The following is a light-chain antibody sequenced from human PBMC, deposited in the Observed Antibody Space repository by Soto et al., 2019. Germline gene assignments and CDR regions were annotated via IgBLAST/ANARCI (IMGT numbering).Light chain of an antibody. CDR1: SSDVGGYNY. CDR3: SSYAGSNNLV. J-gene: IGLJ2*01. Sequence: QSVLTQPPSASGSPGQSVTISCTGTSSDVGGYNYVSWYQQHPGKALKLMIYEVSNRPSGVPDRFSGSKSGNTASLTVSGLQAEDEADYYCSSYAGSNNLVFGGGTKVTVL. V-gene: IGLV2-8*01. CDR2: EVS.